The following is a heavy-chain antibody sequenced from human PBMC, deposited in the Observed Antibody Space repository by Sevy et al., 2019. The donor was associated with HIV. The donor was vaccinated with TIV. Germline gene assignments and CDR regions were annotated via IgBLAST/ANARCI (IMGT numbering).Heavy chain of an antibody. CDR1: GFTFSTYA. V-gene: IGHV3-23*01. CDR3: ARGRAVRGVRMDV. D-gene: IGHD3-10*01. Sequence: GGSLRLSCAASGFTFSTYAVSWVRQAPGKGLEWVAALNGDRTYYAGSVKGRFTISRDNPKNTVYLQVNSLRVEDTAVYYCARGRAVRGVRMDVWGQGTTVTVSS. J-gene: IGHJ6*02. CDR2: LNGDRT.